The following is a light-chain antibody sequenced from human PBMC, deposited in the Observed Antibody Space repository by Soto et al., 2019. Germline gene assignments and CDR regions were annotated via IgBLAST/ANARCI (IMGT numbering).Light chain of an antibody. CDR1: QGVGSN. Sequence: IVVTQSPATLSVSPGERVTLSCRASQGVGSNLAWYQHSPGQAPRLLIYDASTRATGIPDRFSGSGSGTEFTLSISGLQSEDFAVYYCQQFNIWPHMLSFGGGTNLEMK. CDR3: QQFNIWPHMLS. CDR2: DAS. V-gene: IGKV3-15*01. J-gene: IGKJ4*01.